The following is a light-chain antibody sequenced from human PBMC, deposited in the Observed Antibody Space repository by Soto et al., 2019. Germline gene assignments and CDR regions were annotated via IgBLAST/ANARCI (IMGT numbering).Light chain of an antibody. Sequence: EIVLTQSPATLSLSPGERATLSCRASQSVSTHLAWYQQKPGQAPSLLIYDASKRATGIPARFSGSGSGTYFTLIISSLEPEDFALYYCSRLTFGGGTKVDIK. J-gene: IGKJ4*01. CDR3: SRLT. CDR1: QSVSTH. CDR2: DAS. V-gene: IGKV3-11*01.